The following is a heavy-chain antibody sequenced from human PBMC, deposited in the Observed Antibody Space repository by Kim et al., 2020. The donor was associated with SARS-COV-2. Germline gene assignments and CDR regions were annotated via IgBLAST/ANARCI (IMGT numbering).Heavy chain of an antibody. D-gene: IGHD3-3*01. Sequence: SVQGRFTISRNKSKNTLSLQVNSLRARDTAVYYCAKDDAIFGVINYDMDVWGQGTTVTVSS. CDR3: AKDDAIFGVINYDMDV. V-gene: IGHV3-30*02. J-gene: IGHJ6*02.